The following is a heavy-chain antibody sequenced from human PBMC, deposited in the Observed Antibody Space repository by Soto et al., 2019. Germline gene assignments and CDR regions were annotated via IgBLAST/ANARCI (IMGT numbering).Heavy chain of an antibody. V-gene: IGHV5-51*01. CDR3: ARQGLPDRGSGYYDAMDV. J-gene: IGHJ6*02. CDR2: IYPGDSDT. D-gene: IGHD2-15*01. Sequence: GASVKISCKGSGYSFTSYWIGWVRQMPGKGLEWMGIIYPGDSDTRYSPSFQGQVNISADRSISTAYLHWNSLKVSDTAIYYCARQGLPDRGSGYYDAMDVWGRGTTVTVSS. CDR1: GYSFTSYW.